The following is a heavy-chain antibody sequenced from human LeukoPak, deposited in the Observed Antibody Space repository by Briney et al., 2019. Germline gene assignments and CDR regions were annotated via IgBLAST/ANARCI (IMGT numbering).Heavy chain of an antibody. CDR1: GGTFSSYA. J-gene: IGHJ4*02. CDR2: ITPIFGTA. D-gene: IGHD3-22*01. Sequence: GASVKVSCKASGGTFSSYAISWVRQAPGQGLEWMGGITPIFGTANYAQKFQGRVTITADESTSTAYMKLSSLRSEDTAVYYCVREGPNYYDSGMDHWGQGTLVTVSS. V-gene: IGHV1-69*13. CDR3: VREGPNYYDSGMDH.